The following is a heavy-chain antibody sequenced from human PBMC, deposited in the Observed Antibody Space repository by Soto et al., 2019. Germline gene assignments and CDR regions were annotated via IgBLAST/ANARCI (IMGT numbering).Heavy chain of an antibody. Sequence: SGPTLVNPTQTLTLTCTFSGFSLSTSGMCVSWIRQPPGKALEWLALIDWDDDKYYSTSLKTRLTISKDTSKNQVVLTMTNMDPVDTATYYCARTPIIAAAGTPAVYYYYGMDAWGQGTTVTVSS. CDR1: GFSLSTSGMC. J-gene: IGHJ6*02. CDR3: ARTPIIAAAGTPAVYYYYGMDA. V-gene: IGHV2-70*01. D-gene: IGHD6-13*01. CDR2: IDWDDDK.